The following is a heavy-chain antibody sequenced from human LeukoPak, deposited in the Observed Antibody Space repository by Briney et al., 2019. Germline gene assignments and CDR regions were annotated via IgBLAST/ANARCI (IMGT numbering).Heavy chain of an antibody. J-gene: IGHJ3*02. V-gene: IGHV3-30*18. CDR3: AKVSQLMRAFDI. Sequence: GRSLRLSCAASGFTFSSYGMHWVRQAPGKGLEWVAVISYDGSNKYYADSVKGRFTISRDNSKNTLYLQMNSLRAEDTAVYYCAKVSQLMRAFDIWGQETMVTVSS. CDR1: GFTFSSYG. D-gene: IGHD2-2*01. CDR2: ISYDGSNK.